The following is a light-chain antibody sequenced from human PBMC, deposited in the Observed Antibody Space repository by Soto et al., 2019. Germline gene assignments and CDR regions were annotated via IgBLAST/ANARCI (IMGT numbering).Light chain of an antibody. CDR3: QDRGNWPIYT. J-gene: IGKJ4*01. CDR2: GAS. V-gene: IGKV3-11*01. CDR1: QSLSGY. Sequence: EIVLTQSPATLSLSLGERATLSCRASQSLSGYLAWYQQKPGQPPRLLIYGASNRATGIPARFTGTGSGTDFTLTISRLEPEDFAVYYCQDRGNWPIYTFGGGTKLDLK.